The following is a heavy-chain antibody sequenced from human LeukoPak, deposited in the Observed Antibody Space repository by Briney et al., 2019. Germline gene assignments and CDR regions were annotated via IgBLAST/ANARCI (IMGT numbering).Heavy chain of an antibody. CDR2: IYTSGST. CDR3: ARNVDTAMVLSFDY. CDR1: GGSISSYY. V-gene: IGHV4-4*07. Sequence: SETLSLTCTVSGGSISSYYWSWIRQPAGKGPEWIGRIYTSGSTNYNPSLKSRVTMSVDTSKNQFSLKLSSVTAADTAVYYCARNVDTAMVLSFDYWGQGTLVTVSS. J-gene: IGHJ4*02. D-gene: IGHD5-18*01.